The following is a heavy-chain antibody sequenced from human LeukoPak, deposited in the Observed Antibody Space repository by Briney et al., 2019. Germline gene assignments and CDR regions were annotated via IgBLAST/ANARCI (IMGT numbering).Heavy chain of an antibody. Sequence: SETLSLTCTVSGGSISSYYWSWIRQPPGKGLEWIGYIYYSGSTNYNPSLKSRVTISVDTSKNQFSLKLSSVTAADTAMYYCARNWGYCSTTTCRYFDPWGQGTLVTDSS. V-gene: IGHV4-59*12. CDR1: GGSISSYY. J-gene: IGHJ5*02. CDR2: IYYSGST. CDR3: ARNWGYCSTTTCRYFDP. D-gene: IGHD2-2*01.